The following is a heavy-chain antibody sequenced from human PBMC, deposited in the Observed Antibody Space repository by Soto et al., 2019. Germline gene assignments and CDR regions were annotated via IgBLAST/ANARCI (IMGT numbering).Heavy chain of an antibody. CDR3: ARQIRYPYYMDV. D-gene: IGHD4-17*01. CDR2: IYYSGST. CDR1: GGSISSGGYY. Sequence: SETLSLTCTVSGGSISSGGYYWSWIRQHPGKGLEWIGYIYYSGSTYYNPSLKSRVTISVDTSKNQFSLKLSSVTAADTAVYYCARQIRYPYYMDVWGKGTTVTVSS. J-gene: IGHJ6*03. V-gene: IGHV4-31*03.